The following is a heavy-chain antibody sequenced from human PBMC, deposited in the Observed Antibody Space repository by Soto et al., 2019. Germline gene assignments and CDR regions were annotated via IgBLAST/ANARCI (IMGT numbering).Heavy chain of an antibody. CDR3: STYCSGGICSLDYAFDT. Sequence: QLQLQESGPGLVKPSEPLSLTCPVSGGSISSSSYYWGWIRQPPGKGLEWIGSIYYSGSTYYNPSLKSRVTISVDTSKNQFSLKLSSVTAADTAVYYCSTYCSGGICSLDYAFDTWGQGTMVTVSS. CDR1: GGSISSSSYY. D-gene: IGHD2-15*01. CDR2: IYYSGST. J-gene: IGHJ3*02. V-gene: IGHV4-39*01.